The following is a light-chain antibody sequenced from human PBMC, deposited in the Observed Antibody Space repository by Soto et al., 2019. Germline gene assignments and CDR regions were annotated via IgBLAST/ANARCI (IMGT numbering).Light chain of an antibody. J-gene: IGKJ1*01. CDR3: QQYNTWLWT. V-gene: IGKV3-15*01. Sequence: EVVMTQSPATLSVSPGERVTLSCRASQSINAHLAWYQQKPGQAPRLLIHGASTRATGIPARFSGSGYGTEFILTISSLQSADFVVYYWQQYNTWLWTFGQGTKVEIQ. CDR2: GAS. CDR1: QSINAH.